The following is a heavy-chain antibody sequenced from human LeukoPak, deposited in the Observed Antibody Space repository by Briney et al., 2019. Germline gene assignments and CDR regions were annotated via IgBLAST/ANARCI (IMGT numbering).Heavy chain of an antibody. CDR1: GYTFTSHY. D-gene: IGHD1-26*01. J-gene: IGHJ6*03. V-gene: IGHV1-2*02. CDR2: INPNSGGT. CDR3: ARSGFRPGKYYYYYMDV. Sequence: GASVKVSCKASGYTFTSHYMHWVRQAPGQGLEWMGWINPNSGGTNSAQKFQGRVTMTRDTSISTADMELSRLTSDDTAVYYCARSGFRPGKYYYYYMDVWGKGTTVTVSS.